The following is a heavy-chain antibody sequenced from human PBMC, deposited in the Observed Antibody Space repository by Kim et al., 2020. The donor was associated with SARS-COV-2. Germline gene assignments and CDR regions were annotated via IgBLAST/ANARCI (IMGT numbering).Heavy chain of an antibody. CDR2: IYYSGST. Sequence: SETLSLTCTVSGGSISSSSYYWGWIRQPPGKGLEWIGSIYYSGSTYYNPSLKSRVTISVDTSKNQFSLKLSSVTAADTAVYYCARQAEYCGFSLEYYGSGSYPLVCMDVWGQGTTVTVSS. D-gene: IGHD3-10*01. CDR3: ARQAEYCGFSLEYYGSGSYPLVCMDV. J-gene: IGHJ6*02. V-gene: IGHV4-39*01. CDR1: GGSISSSSYY.